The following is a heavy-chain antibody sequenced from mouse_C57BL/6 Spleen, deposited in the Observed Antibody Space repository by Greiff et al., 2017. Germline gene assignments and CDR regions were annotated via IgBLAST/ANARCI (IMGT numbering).Heavy chain of an antibody. D-gene: IGHD3-2*02. J-gene: IGHJ2*01. CDR2: INPSTGGT. CDR3: ARGGQLRLRGYFDY. V-gene: IGHV1-43*01. Sequence: EVQLQQSGPELVKPGASVKISCKASGYSFTGYYMHWVKQSSETSLEWIGEINPSTGGTSYNQKFKGKATLTVDKSSSTAYMQLKSLTSEDSAFYYCARGGQLRLRGYFDYWGQGTTLTVSS. CDR1: GYSFTGYY.